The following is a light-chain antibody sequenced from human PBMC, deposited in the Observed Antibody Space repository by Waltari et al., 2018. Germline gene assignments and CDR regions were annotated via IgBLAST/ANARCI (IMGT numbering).Light chain of an antibody. Sequence: QSALTQPASVSGSPGQSITISCTGTSSDVGGYEYVSWFQQHPGKAPKVMIYGVSKRPPGVSDRFSASKSGVTASLTISGLQAEDEADYYCSSYTSSNTFVFGTGTKVTVL. CDR1: SSDVGGYEY. J-gene: IGLJ1*01. CDR2: GVS. V-gene: IGLV2-14*01. CDR3: SSYTSSNTFV.